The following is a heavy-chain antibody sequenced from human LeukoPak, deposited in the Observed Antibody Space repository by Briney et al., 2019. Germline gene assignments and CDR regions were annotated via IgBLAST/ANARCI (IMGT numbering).Heavy chain of an antibody. Sequence: GGSLRLSCAASGFTVSSNYMSWVRQAPGTGLEWVSVIYSGDSTYYADSVKGRFTISRDNSKNTLYLQMNSLRAEDTAVYYCASTYYYGSGSAPLYYYYGMDVWGQGTTVTVSS. J-gene: IGHJ6*02. CDR1: GFTVSSNY. D-gene: IGHD3-10*01. V-gene: IGHV3-53*01. CDR2: IYSGDST. CDR3: ASTYYYGSGSAPLYYYYGMDV.